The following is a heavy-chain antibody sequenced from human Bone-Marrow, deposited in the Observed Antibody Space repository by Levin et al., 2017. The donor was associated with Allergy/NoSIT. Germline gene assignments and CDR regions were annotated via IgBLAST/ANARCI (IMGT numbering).Heavy chain of an antibody. CDR3: VRGNCTTTTCFHPLGAFNF. V-gene: IGHV5-51*01. CDR2: IYPGDSDT. CDR1: GYSFNTYW. J-gene: IGHJ3*01. D-gene: IGHD2-2*01. Sequence: GGSLRLSCEGSGYSFNTYWIGWVRQLPGKGLQWMGIIYPGDSDTRYSPSFQGQVTISVDKSISTAYLQWSSLKASDTAMYYCVRGNCTTTTCFHPLGAFNFWGQGTMVTVSS.